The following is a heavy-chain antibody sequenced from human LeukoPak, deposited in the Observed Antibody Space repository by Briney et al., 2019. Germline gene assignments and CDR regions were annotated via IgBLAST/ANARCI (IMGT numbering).Heavy chain of an antibody. V-gene: IGHV3-33*01. J-gene: IGHJ4*02. CDR1: GFTFSNYG. CDR2: MWFDGSHK. Sequence: GRSLRLSCAASGFTFSNYGLHWVRQAPGKGLEWLAVMWFDGSHKYYADSVKGRFTISRDNSKSMLYLQMNSLRAEDTAVYYCARDIIGDPPPYYFDYWGQGSLVTVSS. CDR3: ARDIIGDPPPYYFDY. D-gene: IGHD7-27*01.